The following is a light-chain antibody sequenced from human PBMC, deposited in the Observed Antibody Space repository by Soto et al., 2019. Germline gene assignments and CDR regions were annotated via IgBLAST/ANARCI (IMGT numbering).Light chain of an antibody. Sequence: EVVMTQSPATLSVSPGERATLSCRASQSISGNLAWYQQQPGQAPRLLIYHAVARATGIPTRFSGSGSGTEFTLTISSLQSEDFAVYYCQQYNKWPQITFGQGTRLEIK. CDR2: HAV. V-gene: IGKV3-15*01. J-gene: IGKJ5*01. CDR1: QSISGN. CDR3: QQYNKWPQIT.